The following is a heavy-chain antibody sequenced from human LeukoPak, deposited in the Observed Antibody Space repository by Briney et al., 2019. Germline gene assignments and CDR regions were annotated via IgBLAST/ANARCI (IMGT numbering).Heavy chain of an antibody. V-gene: IGHV3-74*01. CDR3: ATCSGGSCYIDAFDI. CDR2: INSDGSIT. CDR1: GFTFSNYW. J-gene: IGHJ3*02. D-gene: IGHD2-15*01. Sequence: GGSLRLSCAASGFTFSNYWMHWVPQAPGRGRVWVSLINSDGSITSYADSVKGRFTISRDNDKNTLYLQMNSLRGEDTAVYYCATCSGGSCYIDAFDIWGQGTVVTVSS.